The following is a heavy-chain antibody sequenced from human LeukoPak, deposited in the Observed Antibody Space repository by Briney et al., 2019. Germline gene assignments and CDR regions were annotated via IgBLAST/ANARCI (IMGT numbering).Heavy chain of an antibody. Sequence: GGSLRLSCAASGFTFSSYGMHWVRQAPGKGLEWVAFIRYDGSNKYYADSVKGRFTISRDNSKNTLYLQMNSLRAEDTAVYYCAKDGLKYDTPHLFDYWGQGTLVTVSS. V-gene: IGHV3-30*02. CDR3: AKDGLKYDTPHLFDY. J-gene: IGHJ4*02. CDR2: IRYDGSNK. D-gene: IGHD3-22*01. CDR1: GFTFSSYG.